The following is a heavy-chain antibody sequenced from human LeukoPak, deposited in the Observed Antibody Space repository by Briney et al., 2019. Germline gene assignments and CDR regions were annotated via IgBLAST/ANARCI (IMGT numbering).Heavy chain of an antibody. CDR3: AGEGNSGIDY. D-gene: IGHD4-4*01. J-gene: IGHJ4*02. CDR2: IYYSGST. V-gene: IGHV4-59*01. CDR1: GGSISSYY. Sequence: SETLSLTCTVSGGSISSYYWSWIRQPPGKGLEWIGYIYYSGSTNYNPSLKSRVTISVDTSKNQFSLKLSSVTAADTAVYYCAGEGNSGIDYWGQGTLVTVSS.